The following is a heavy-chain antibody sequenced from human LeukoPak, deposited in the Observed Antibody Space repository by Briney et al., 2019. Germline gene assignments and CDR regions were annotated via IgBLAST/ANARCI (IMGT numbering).Heavy chain of an antibody. Sequence: GGSLRLSCAASGFTFSSYGMHWVRQAPGKGLEWVAVIWYDGSNKYYADSVKGRFTISRDNSNNTLYLQMNSLRVEDTAVYYCARPVVLGAYLRGAYYFDSWGQGTLVTVSS. CDR1: GFTFSSYG. CDR3: ARPVVLGAYLRGAYYFDS. V-gene: IGHV3-33*01. J-gene: IGHJ4*02. D-gene: IGHD3-16*01. CDR2: IWYDGSNK.